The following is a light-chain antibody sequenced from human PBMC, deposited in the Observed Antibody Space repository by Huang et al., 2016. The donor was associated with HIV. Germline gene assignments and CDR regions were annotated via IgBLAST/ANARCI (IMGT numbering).Light chain of an antibody. CDR2: DAS. Sequence: EIVLTQSTATLSLSPGDRANLSCRASQSVRYYLAWYQQKSCQAPRLLIYDASNRSTGIPARFSCRASGTDFTLTISRLEPEDFAVYYGQQRSNWPLPFGGGTKVEI. J-gene: IGKJ4*01. CDR3: QQRSNWPLP. V-gene: IGKV3-11*01. CDR1: QSVRYY.